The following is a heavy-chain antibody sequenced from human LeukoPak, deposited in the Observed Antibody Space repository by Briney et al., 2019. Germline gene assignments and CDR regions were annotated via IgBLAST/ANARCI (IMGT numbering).Heavy chain of an antibody. CDR3: ARDRFARGGSPSRAFDI. CDR2: INWKGVTT. CDR1: GFTFDDYA. D-gene: IGHD3-10*01. J-gene: IGHJ3*02. Sequence: PGGSLRLSCAASGFTFDDYAMNWVRQAPGRGLEWVCGINWKGVTTYYADSVKGRFTISRDNAKNSLYLQMNSLRAEDTAVYYCARDRFARGGSPSRAFDIWGQGTMVTVSS. V-gene: IGHV3-20*04.